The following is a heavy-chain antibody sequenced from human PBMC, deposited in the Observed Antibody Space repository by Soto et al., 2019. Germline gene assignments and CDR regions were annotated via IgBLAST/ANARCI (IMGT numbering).Heavy chain of an antibody. CDR3: ASFGGSIRYFDY. CDR1: GGSFSGYY. V-gene: IGHV4-34*01. D-gene: IGHD1-26*01. CDR2: INHSGST. J-gene: IGHJ4*02. Sequence: QVQLQQWGAGLLKPSETLSLTCAVYGGSFSGYYWSWIRQPPGKGLEWIGEINHSGSTNYNPSLKSRVTISVETSKSQFSLKLSSVTAADTAVYYCASFGGSIRYFDYWGQGTLVTVSS.